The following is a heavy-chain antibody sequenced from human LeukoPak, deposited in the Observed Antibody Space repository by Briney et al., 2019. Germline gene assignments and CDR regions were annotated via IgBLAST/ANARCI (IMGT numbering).Heavy chain of an antibody. D-gene: IGHD3-22*01. CDR2: VYNSGGT. Sequence: PSETLSLTCTVSGGSISSSRYYWGWIRQPPGKGPEWVGSVYNSGGTNYNPSLKSRVTISVDTSKNQFSLKLSSVTAADTAVYYCASDSSGYYALDYWGQGTLVTVSS. V-gene: IGHV4-39*01. CDR3: ASDSSGYYALDY. CDR1: GGSISSSRYY. J-gene: IGHJ4*02.